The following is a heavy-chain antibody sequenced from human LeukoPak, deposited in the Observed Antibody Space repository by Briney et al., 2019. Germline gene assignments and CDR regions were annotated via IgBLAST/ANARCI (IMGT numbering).Heavy chain of an antibody. J-gene: IGHJ4*02. CDR3: ARPIGKGRDY. D-gene: IGHD1-26*01. Sequence: GGSLRLSCAASGFTFSSYWMTWVRQAPWKGLEWVANIKQDGSEKSYVDSVKGRFTISRDNAKNSVYLQTNSLRAEDTAVYYCARPIGKGRDYWGQGTLVTVSS. CDR1: GFTFSSYW. V-gene: IGHV3-7*01. CDR2: IKQDGSEK.